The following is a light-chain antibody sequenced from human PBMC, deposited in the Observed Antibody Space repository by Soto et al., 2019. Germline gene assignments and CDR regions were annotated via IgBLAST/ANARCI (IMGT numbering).Light chain of an antibody. J-gene: IGKJ5*01. V-gene: IGKV3-15*01. CDR1: QNVNSMY. CDR3: QQYNNWPPIT. CDR2: GAS. Sequence: ELLLTQSPGTLSLSPEERATLSCRASQNVNSMYIAWYQQRPGQAPRLLIYGASTRATGIPDRFSGSGSGTELTLTIRRLQSEDFAVYYGQQYNNWPPITVGQGTRLELK.